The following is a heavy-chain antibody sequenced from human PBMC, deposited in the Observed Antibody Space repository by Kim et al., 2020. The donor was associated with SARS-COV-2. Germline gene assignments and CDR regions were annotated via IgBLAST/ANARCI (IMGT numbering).Heavy chain of an antibody. V-gene: IGHV3-64*01. J-gene: IGHJ4*02. CDR2: ISSNGGST. CDR1: GFTFSSYA. D-gene: IGHD3-3*01. CDR3: ARSREAFTIFGVVDY. Sequence: GGSLRLSCAASGFTFSSYAMHWVRQAPGKGLEYVSAISSNGGSTYYANSVKGRFTISRDNSKNTLYLQMGSLRAEDMAVYYCARSREAFTIFGVVDYWGQGTLVTVSS.